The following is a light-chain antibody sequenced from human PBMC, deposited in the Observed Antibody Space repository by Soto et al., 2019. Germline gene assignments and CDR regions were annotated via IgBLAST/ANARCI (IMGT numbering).Light chain of an antibody. CDR3: QQLRAYPHT. J-gene: IGKJ2*01. V-gene: IGKV1-39*01. Sequence: DIQMTQSPPSLSASIGDRVTITCRASQTISSYLNWYQQKPGKAPKLLIYPASTLQGGVPSRFSGHGFGIEFTLTISSLQPEDFATYYCQQLRAYPHTFGQGTKLEIK. CDR2: PAS. CDR1: QTISSY.